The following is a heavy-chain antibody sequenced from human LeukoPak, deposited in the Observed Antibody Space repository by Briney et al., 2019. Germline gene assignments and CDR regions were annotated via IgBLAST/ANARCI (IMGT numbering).Heavy chain of an antibody. Sequence: GGSLRLSCAASGFTFSSYWMSWVRQAPGKGLEWVANIKQDGSEKYYVDSVKGRFTISRDNAKNSLHLQMNSLRAEDTAVYYCARDSTGQWELPGYYYYYHMDVWGKGTTVTVSS. CDR1: GFTFSSYW. CDR2: IKQDGSEK. J-gene: IGHJ6*03. D-gene: IGHD1-26*01. CDR3: ARDSTGQWELPGYYYYYHMDV. V-gene: IGHV3-7*01.